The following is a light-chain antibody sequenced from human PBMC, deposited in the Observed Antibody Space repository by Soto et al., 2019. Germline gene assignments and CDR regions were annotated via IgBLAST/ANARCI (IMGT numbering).Light chain of an antibody. CDR2: LNSDGSH. V-gene: IGLV4-69*01. Sequence: QLVLTQSPSASASLGASVKLTCTLSSGHSSYAIAWHQQQPEKGPRYLMKLNSDGSHSKGDGIPDRFSGSSSGAERYLTISSLQSEDEADYYCQIWGTGTYVVFGGGIKLTVL. CDR3: QIWGTGTYVV. CDR1: SGHSSYA. J-gene: IGLJ2*01.